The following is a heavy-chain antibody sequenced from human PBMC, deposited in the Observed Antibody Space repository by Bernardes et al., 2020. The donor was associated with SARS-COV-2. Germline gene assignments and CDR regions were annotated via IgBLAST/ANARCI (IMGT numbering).Heavy chain of an antibody. CDR3: ARAIHHREIDYSGLYDCYYFDQ. D-gene: IGHD6-19*01. Sequence: SETLSLTCAVSGFSISSGFYWGWIRQPPGEGLEWIGSIDHSGSSYYNPSNPSLESRVTISVDSSKNQFSLKVSSATAADTAVYYCARAIHHREIDYSGLYDCYYFDQWGQGTLVTVSS. CDR1: GFSISSGFY. CDR2: IDHSGSS. V-gene: IGHV4-38-2*01. J-gene: IGHJ4*02.